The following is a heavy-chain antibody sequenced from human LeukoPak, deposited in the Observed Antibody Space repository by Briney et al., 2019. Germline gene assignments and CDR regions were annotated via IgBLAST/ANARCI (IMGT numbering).Heavy chain of an antibody. J-gene: IGHJ4*02. Sequence: GGSLRLSCAASGFTFSSYWMHWVRQAPGKGLVWVSRINSDGSSTSYADSVKGRFTISRDNAKNTLYLQMNSLRAEDTAVYYCASTSSGYYYGPDYWGQGTLVTVSS. CDR2: INSDGSST. CDR1: GFTFSSYW. CDR3: ASTSSGYYYGPDY. D-gene: IGHD3-22*01. V-gene: IGHV3-74*01.